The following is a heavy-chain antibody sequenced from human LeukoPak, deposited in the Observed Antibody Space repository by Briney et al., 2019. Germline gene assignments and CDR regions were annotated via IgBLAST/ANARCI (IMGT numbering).Heavy chain of an antibody. V-gene: IGHV3-21*01. CDR1: GFTFSSYS. D-gene: IGHD6-13*01. J-gene: IGHJ4*02. Sequence: GGSLRLSCAASGFTFSSYSMNWVRQAPGKGLEWVSSISSSSSYIYYADSVKGRFTISRDNAKNSLYLQMNSLRAEDTAVYYCARDSAGYSRRGPYYFDYWGQGTLVTVSS. CDR2: ISSSSSYI. CDR3: ARDSAGYSRRGPYYFDY.